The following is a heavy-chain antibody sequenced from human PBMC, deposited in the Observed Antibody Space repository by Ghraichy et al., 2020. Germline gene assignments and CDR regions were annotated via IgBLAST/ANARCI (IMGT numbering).Heavy chain of an antibody. V-gene: IGHV3-74*01. J-gene: IGHJ6*02. Sequence: GGSLRLSCAASGFTFSSYWMHWVRQAPGKGLVWVSRINSDGSSTSYADSVKGRFTISRDNAKNTLYLQMNSLRAEDTAVYYCARGDPLNYDFWIGPIRPYYYYGMDVWGQGTTVTVSS. D-gene: IGHD3-3*01. CDR2: INSDGSST. CDR1: GFTFSSYW. CDR3: ARGDPLNYDFWIGPIRPYYYYGMDV.